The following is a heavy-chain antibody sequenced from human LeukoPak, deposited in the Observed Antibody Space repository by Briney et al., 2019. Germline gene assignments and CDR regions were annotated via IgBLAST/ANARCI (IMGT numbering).Heavy chain of an antibody. CDR3: ARDFYGSGSYQNYYYMDV. J-gene: IGHJ6*03. CDR1: GFTFGDLA. D-gene: IGHD3-10*01. V-gene: IGHV3-9*01. Sequence: PGGSLRLSCAGSGFTFGDLAMHWVRHGPGKGLEWVSGISWNSGSFVYAPSVKGRFTISRDNAKNSLYLQMNSLRAEDTAVHYCARDFYGSGSYQNYYYMDVWGKGTTVTISS. CDR2: ISWNSGSF.